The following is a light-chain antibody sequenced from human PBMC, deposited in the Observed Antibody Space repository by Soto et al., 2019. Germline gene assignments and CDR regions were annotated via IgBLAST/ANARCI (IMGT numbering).Light chain of an antibody. J-gene: IGKJ1*01. V-gene: IGKV1-39*01. CDR3: QQSYSTPPT. CDR1: QSISSY. CDR2: AAS. Sequence: DIQMTQSPSSLSAFVGDRVTITCRASQSISSYLNWYHQKPGKAPKLLIYAASSLQSGVPSRFSGSGSGTDFTLTISSLQPEDFATYYCQQSYSTPPTFGQGTKVKSN.